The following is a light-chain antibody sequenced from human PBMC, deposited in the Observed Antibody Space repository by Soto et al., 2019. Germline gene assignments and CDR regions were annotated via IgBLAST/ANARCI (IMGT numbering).Light chain of an antibody. CDR3: SSHSATSPYV. J-gene: IGLJ1*01. V-gene: IGLV2-14*01. Sequence: QSALTQPASVSGSPGQSITISCTGTRNDVGGYNYVSWYQQQPGKAPKLIIYEVSHRPSGISNRFSGSKSGNTASLTISGLHVEDEADYYCSSHSATSPYVFGTGTKVTVL. CDR2: EVS. CDR1: RNDVGGYNY.